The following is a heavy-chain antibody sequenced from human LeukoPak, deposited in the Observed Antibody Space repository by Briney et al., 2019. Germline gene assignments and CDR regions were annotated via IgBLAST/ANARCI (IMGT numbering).Heavy chain of an antibody. CDR3: ASRYSGRYSQLDY. V-gene: IGHV3-74*01. CDR1: GFTFSSYW. Sequence: PGGSLRLSCAASGFTFSSYWMHWGRQAPGKGLVWVSRINSDGSSTSYADSVKGRFTISRDNAKNTLYLQMNSLRAEDTAVYYCASRYSGRYSQLDYWGQGTLVTVSS. J-gene: IGHJ4*02. CDR2: INSDGSST. D-gene: IGHD1-26*01.